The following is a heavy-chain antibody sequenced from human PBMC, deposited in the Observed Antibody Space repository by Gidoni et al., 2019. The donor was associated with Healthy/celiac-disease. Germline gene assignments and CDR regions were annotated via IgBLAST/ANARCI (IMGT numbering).Heavy chain of an antibody. CDR3: ARDRGGYDSDAFDI. V-gene: IGHV1-18*01. D-gene: IGHD5-12*01. CDR2: TSADNGNT. CDR1: VYNFTSYG. Sequence: QVQLVQSGAEVKKPGASVKVSCKASVYNFTSYGISWFRQAPGQGLEWMGWTSADNGNTKYAQKLQGRVTMTTDTATSTAYMELRSLRSDDTAVYYCARDRGGYDSDAFDIWGQGTMVTVSS. J-gene: IGHJ3*02.